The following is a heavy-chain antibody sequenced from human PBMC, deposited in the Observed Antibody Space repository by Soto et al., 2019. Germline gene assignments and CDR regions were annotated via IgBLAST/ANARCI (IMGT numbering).Heavy chain of an antibody. D-gene: IGHD2-15*01. CDR1: GYSVSSSDYY. V-gene: IGHV4-39*01. J-gene: IGHJ6*02. Sequence: SETLSLTCSVSGYSVSSSDYYWAWIRQPPGKGLEWIGSMLYSGLTYYNPSLKSRVTLSVDTSKNQFSVRLNSVTASDTAVYYCAPLTVSLSGPYGIHVWGQGSTVTVSS. CDR3: APLTVSLSGPYGIHV. CDR2: MLYSGLT.